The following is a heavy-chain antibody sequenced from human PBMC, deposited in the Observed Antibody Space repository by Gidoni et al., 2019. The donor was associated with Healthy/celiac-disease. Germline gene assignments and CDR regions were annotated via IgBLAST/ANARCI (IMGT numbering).Heavy chain of an antibody. CDR1: GYSISSGYY. CDR3: ARDPGRFLEWFLIPNAFDI. CDR2: IYHSGST. J-gene: IGHJ3*02. Sequence: QVQLQESGPGLVKPSETLSLTCAVSGYSISSGYYWGWIRQPPGKGLEWIGSIYHSGSTYYNPSLKSRVTISVDTSKNQFSLKLSSVTAADTAVYYCARDPGRFLEWFLIPNAFDIWGQGTMVTVSS. V-gene: IGHV4-38-2*02. D-gene: IGHD3-3*01.